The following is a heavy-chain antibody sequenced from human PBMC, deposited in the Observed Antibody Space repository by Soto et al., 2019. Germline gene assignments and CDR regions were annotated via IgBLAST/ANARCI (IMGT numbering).Heavy chain of an antibody. J-gene: IGHJ2*01. CDR3: ARGHSVVPSGRRYFEL. V-gene: IGHV1-69*06. Sequence: SVKVSCKASGGTFSSYAISWVRQAPGQGLEWMGGIIPIFGTANYAQKFQGRVTITADKSTSTAYMALSSLRSEGTAVYYCARGHSVVPSGRRYFELWGRGTLVTVCS. CDR2: IIPIFGTA. CDR1: GGTFSSYA. D-gene: IGHD2-21*01.